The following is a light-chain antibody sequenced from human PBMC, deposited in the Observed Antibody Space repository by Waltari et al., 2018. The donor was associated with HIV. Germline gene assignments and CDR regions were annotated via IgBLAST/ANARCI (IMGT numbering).Light chain of an antibody. Sequence: QSVLTQPPSASGTPGQRVTISCSGSSSNIGSNTVNWYQQLPGTAPKLLIYRNKPRPSGVPDRCSGAKSGTSASLAISGLQSEDEADYYCAAWDDSLNGQWVFGGGTKLTVL. CDR1: SSNIGSNT. V-gene: IGLV1-44*01. J-gene: IGLJ3*02. CDR3: AAWDDSLNGQWV. CDR2: RNK.